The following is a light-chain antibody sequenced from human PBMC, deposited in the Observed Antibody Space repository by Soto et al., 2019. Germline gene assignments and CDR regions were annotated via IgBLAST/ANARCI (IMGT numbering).Light chain of an antibody. V-gene: IGKV3-11*01. CDR2: DAS. Sequence: EIVLTHSPATLSLSPCERATLSFSASQSVSSYLAWYQQKPGQAPRLLIYDASNRATGIPARFSGSGSGTDFTLTISKVEPEDFAVYYCQQYGTPRSVTFGQGTRLEIK. J-gene: IGKJ5*01. CDR3: QQYGTPRSVT. CDR1: QSVSSY.